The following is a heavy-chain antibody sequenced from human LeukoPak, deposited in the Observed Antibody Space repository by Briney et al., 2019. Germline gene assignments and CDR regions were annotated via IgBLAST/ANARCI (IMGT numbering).Heavy chain of an antibody. Sequence: PSETLSLTCTVSGGSISSGDYYWSWIRQPPGKGLEWIGYIYYSGSTYYNPFLKSRVTISVDTSKNQFSLNLSSVTAADTAVYYCARDNPVAVAASQFDYWGQGTLVTVSS. CDR3: ARDNPVAVAASQFDY. V-gene: IGHV4-30-4*08. CDR2: IYYSGST. D-gene: IGHD6-19*01. CDR1: GGSISSGDYY. J-gene: IGHJ4*02.